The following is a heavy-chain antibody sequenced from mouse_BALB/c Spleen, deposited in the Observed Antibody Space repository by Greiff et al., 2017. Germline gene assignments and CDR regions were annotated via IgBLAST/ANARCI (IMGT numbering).Heavy chain of an antibody. D-gene: IGHD2-4*01. J-gene: IGHJ2*01. CDR2: INPGSGGT. Sequence: QVQLQQSGAELVRPGTSVKVSCKASGYAFTNYLIEWVKQRPGQGLVWIGVINPGSGGTNYNEKFKGKATLTADKSSSTAYMQLSSLTSDDSAVYYCARRYDYGGGFDYWGQGTTLTVSA. V-gene: IGHV1-54*01. CDR1: GYAFTNYL. CDR3: ARRYDYGGGFDY.